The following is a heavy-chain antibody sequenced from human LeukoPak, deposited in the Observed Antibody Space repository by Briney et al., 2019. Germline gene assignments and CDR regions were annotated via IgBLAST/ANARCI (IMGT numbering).Heavy chain of an antibody. V-gene: IGHV4-59*12. CDR1: GGSISSYY. CDR2: IYYSGST. D-gene: IGHD3-10*01. CDR3: ARSQFYGSGSYQGRWFDP. Sequence: SETLSLTCTVSGGSISSYYWSWIRQPPGKGLEWIGYIYYSGSTNYNPSLKSRVTISVDTSKNQFSLKLSSVTAADTAVYYCARSQFYGSGSYQGRWFDPWGQGTLVTVSS. J-gene: IGHJ5*02.